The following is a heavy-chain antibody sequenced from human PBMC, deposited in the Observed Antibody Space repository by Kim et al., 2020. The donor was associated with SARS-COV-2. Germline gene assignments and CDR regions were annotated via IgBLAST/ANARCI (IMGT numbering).Heavy chain of an antibody. J-gene: IGHJ3*02. CDR3: ARELLHSDTYDFDI. V-gene: IGHV3-33*08. CDR1: GFIFSSYL. Sequence: GGSLRLSCAASGFIFSSYLMHWVRQAPGEGLEWVALIWYDGSDKYYADSMKGRFTISRDNSKNTLYLQMNSLRAEDTAVYYCARELLHSDTYDFDIWGQGTMVTVSS. CDR2: IWYDGSDK. D-gene: IGHD3-16*01.